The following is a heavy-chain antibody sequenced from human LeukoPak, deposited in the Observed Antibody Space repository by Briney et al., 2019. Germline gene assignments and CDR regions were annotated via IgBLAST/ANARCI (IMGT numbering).Heavy chain of an antibody. D-gene: IGHD2-2*03. V-gene: IGHV4-59*01. J-gene: IGHJ6*04. CDR3: SSGHPGYCSSSTTCNWRYLDV. CDR1: GGSITNYY. CDR2: FYYTGST. Sequence: SETLSPTCTVSGGSITNYYWTWIRQPPGERLEWIGYFYYTGSTNYNPSLNPSLKSRVTISVDTSKNQFSLRLNSVTAADTAVYYCSSGHPGYCSSSTTCNWRYLDVWGKGTTVTVSS.